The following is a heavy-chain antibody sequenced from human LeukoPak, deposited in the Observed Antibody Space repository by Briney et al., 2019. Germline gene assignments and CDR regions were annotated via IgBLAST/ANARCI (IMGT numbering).Heavy chain of an antibody. CDR1: EYTFTSYY. V-gene: IGHV1-46*01. CDR3: ARDTRYYDSSGYYGVGWYFDL. J-gene: IGHJ2*01. CDR2: INPSGGST. Sequence: ASVKVSCKASEYTFTSYYIHWVRQAPGQGLEWMGIINPSGGSTSYAQKFQGRLTMTRDTSTTTVYMELSSLRSEDTAVYYCARDTRYYDSSGYYGVGWYFDLWGRGTLVTVSS. D-gene: IGHD3-22*01.